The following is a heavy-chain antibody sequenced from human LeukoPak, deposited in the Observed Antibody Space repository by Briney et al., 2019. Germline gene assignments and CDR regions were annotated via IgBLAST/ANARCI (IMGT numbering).Heavy chain of an antibody. D-gene: IGHD6-13*01. CDR1: GFTFRTYG. CDR2: IWYDGSDK. CDR3: AREGGQQLGSFDY. Sequence: GRSLRLSCAASGFTFRTYGMHWVRQAPGQGLEWVAIIWYDGSDKYYADSVKGRFAISRDNSKNTLYLQMNSLQVEDTAVYYCAREGGQQLGSFDYWGQGTLVTVTS. J-gene: IGHJ4*02. V-gene: IGHV3-33*01.